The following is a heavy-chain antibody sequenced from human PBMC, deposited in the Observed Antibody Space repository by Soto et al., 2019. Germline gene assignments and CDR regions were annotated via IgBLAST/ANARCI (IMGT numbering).Heavy chain of an antibody. CDR2: ISSSSSYT. CDR1: GFTFSDYY. Sequence: GSLRLSCAASGFTFSDYYMSWIRQAPGKGLEWVSYISSSSSYTNYADSVKGRFTISRDNAKYSLYLQMNSLRAEDTAVYYCARVYYDYVWGEGAFDIWGQGTMVTVSS. CDR3: ARVYYDYVWGEGAFDI. D-gene: IGHD3-16*01. V-gene: IGHV3-11*06. J-gene: IGHJ3*02.